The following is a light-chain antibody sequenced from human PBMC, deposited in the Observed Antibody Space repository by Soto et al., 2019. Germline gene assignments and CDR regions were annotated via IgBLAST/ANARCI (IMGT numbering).Light chain of an antibody. V-gene: IGLV2-14*03. J-gene: IGLJ3*02. CDR3: SSYTSSSTWL. CDR1: SSDVGAYNY. CDR2: EDS. Sequence: QSALTQPASVSGSPGQSITISCTGTSSDVGAYNYVSWYQQHPGKAPKLMIYEDSNRPSGVSNRFSGSKSANTASLTISVLQAGDEADYYCSSYTSSSTWLFGGGTKLTVL.